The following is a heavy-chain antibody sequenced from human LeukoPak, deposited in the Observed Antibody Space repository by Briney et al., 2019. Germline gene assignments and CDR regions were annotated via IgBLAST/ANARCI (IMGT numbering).Heavy chain of an antibody. CDR1: GFTFSSYA. J-gene: IGHJ6*02. Sequence: GGSLRLSCAASGFTFSSYAMHWVRQAPGKGLEWVAVISYDGSNKYYADSVKGRFTISRDNSKNTLYLQMNSLRAEDTAVYYCARDSRYCSSTSCSPYYYGMDVWGQGTTVTVSS. V-gene: IGHV3-30-3*01. CDR3: ARDSRYCSSTSCSPYYYGMDV. D-gene: IGHD2-2*01. CDR2: ISYDGSNK.